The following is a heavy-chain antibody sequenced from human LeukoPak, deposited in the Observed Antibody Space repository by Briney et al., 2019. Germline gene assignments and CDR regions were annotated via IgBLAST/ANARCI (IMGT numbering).Heavy chain of an antibody. CDR2: INPNSGDT. Sequence: ASVKVSCKASGYTFTDYYIHWVRQAPGQGLEWMGWINPNSGDTEYAQTFQARVTMTRDTSISTAYMEVTGLGSEDTAVYYCARGSALAGARHPFDYWGQGTLATVSS. J-gene: IGHJ4*02. D-gene: IGHD3-10*01. CDR1: GYTFTDYY. V-gene: IGHV1-2*02. CDR3: ARGSALAGARHPFDY.